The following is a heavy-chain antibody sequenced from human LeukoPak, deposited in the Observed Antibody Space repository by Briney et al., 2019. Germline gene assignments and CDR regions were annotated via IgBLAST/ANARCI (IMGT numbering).Heavy chain of an antibody. CDR3: ARVTGYVIEDNFDY. J-gene: IGHJ4*02. D-gene: IGHD2-15*01. V-gene: IGHV4-59*01. Sequence: SETLSLTCAVYGGSFSGYYWSWIRQPPGKGLEWIGYIYYSGSTNYNPSLKSRVTISVDTSKSQFSLKLRSVTAADTAVYYCARVTGYVIEDNFDYWGQGTLVTVSS. CDR1: GGSFSGYY. CDR2: IYYSGST.